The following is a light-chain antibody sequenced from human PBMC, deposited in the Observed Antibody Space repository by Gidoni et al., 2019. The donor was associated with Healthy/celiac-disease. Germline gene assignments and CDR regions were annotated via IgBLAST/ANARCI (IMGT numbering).Light chain of an antibody. CDR2: GAS. CDR1: QSVSSSY. J-gene: IGKJ3*01. CDR3: QQYGSSPLT. Sequence: ELVLTQSPGTLSLSPGERATLSCRASQSVSSSYLAWYQQKPGQAPRLLIYGASSRATGIPDRFSVSGSGTDFTLTISRLEPEDFAVYYCQQYGSSPLTFGPGTKVDI. V-gene: IGKV3-20*01.